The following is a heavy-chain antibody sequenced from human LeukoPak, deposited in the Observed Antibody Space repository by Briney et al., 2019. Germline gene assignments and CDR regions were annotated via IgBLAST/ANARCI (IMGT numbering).Heavy chain of an antibody. CDR2: IYYSGST. Sequence: SETLSLTCTVSGGSISSSSYYWGWIRQPPGKGLEWIGSIYYSGSTYYNPSLKSRVTISVDTSKNQFSLKLSSVTAADTAVYYCAEGADSAAAGLIFDYWGQGTLVTVSS. CDR3: AEGADSAAAGLIFDY. D-gene: IGHD6-13*01. J-gene: IGHJ4*02. V-gene: IGHV4-39*07. CDR1: GGSISSSSYY.